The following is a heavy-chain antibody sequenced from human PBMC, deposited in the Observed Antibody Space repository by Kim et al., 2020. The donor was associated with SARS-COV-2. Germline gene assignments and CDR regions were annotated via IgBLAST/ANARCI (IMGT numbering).Heavy chain of an antibody. J-gene: IGHJ4*02. CDR2: ISSSSSTI. CDR1: GFTFSSYS. V-gene: IGHV3-48*02. CDR3: ARDLIIYYDSSGLGY. Sequence: GGSLRLSCAASGFTFSSYSMNWVRQAPGKGLEWVSYISSSSSTIYYADSVKGRFTISRDNAKNSLYLQMNSLRDEDTAVYYCARDLIIYYDSSGLGYWGQGTLVTVSS. D-gene: IGHD3-22*01.